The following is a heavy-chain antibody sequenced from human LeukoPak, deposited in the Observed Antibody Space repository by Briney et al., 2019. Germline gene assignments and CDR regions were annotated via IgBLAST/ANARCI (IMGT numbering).Heavy chain of an antibody. Sequence: GGSLRLSCAASGFTFSSYAMSWVRQAPGKGLEWVSAISGSGGSTYHADSVKGRFTISRDNSKNTLYLQMNSLRAEDTAVYYCAKMIVLRYFDWLGYFDLWGRGTLVTVSS. CDR1: GFTFSSYA. D-gene: IGHD3-9*01. CDR3: AKMIVLRYFDWLGYFDL. V-gene: IGHV3-23*01. J-gene: IGHJ2*01. CDR2: ISGSGGST.